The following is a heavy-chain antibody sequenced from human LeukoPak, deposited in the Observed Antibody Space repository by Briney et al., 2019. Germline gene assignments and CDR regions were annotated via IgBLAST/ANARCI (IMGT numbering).Heavy chain of an antibody. CDR3: ARANWNDGDYNWFDP. Sequence: ASVKVSCKASGYTFTSYGISWVRQAPGQGLEWMGWTSAYNGNTNYAQKLQGRVTMTTDTSTSTAYMELRSLRSDDTAVYYCARANWNDGDYNWFDPWGQGTLVTVSS. V-gene: IGHV1-18*01. CDR1: GYTFTSYG. CDR2: TSAYNGNT. J-gene: IGHJ5*02. D-gene: IGHD1-1*01.